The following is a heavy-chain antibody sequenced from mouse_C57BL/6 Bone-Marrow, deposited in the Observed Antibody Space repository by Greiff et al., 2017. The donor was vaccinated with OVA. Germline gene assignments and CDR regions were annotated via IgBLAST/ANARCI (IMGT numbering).Heavy chain of an antibody. Sequence: EVKLMESEGGLVQPGSSMKLSCTASGFTFSDYYMAWVRQVPEKGLEWVANINYDGSSTYYLDSLKSRFIISRDNAKNILYLQMSSLKSEDTATYYCARRTVVATDGYWYFDVWGTGTTVTVSS. CDR2: INYDGSST. CDR1: GFTFSDYY. CDR3: ARRTVVATDGYWYFDV. J-gene: IGHJ1*03. D-gene: IGHD1-1*01. V-gene: IGHV5-16*01.